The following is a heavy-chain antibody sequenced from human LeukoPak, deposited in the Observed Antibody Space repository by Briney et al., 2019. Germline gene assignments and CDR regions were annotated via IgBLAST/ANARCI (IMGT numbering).Heavy chain of an antibody. Sequence: SQTLSLTCTVSGGSISSGCYYGSWIRQHPGKVLEWIGYIYYSGSTYYNPSLKSRVTISVDTPKNQFSLKLSSVTAADTAVYYCARWDSSGPTDFDYWGQGPLVTVSS. CDR2: IYYSGST. CDR1: GGSISSGCYY. V-gene: IGHV4-31*03. D-gene: IGHD3-22*01. CDR3: ARWDSSGPTDFDY. J-gene: IGHJ4*02.